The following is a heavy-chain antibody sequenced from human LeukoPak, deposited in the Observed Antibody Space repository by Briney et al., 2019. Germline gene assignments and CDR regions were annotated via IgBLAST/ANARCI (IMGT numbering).Heavy chain of an antibody. Sequence: ASVKVSCKVSGYTLTKVSIHWGRQVPGKGLEWKGGFNLEDGKIILAQRFQGRVTMTEDTPADTAYMELKSLRSGDTAVYFCAAERGLHGFDIWGQGTLVTVSS. V-gene: IGHV1-24*01. CDR3: AAERGLHGFDI. CDR2: FNLEDGKI. J-gene: IGHJ3*02. CDR1: GYTLTKVS.